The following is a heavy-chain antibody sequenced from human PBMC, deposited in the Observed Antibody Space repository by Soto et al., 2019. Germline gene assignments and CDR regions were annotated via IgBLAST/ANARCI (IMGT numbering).Heavy chain of an antibody. D-gene: IGHD3-3*02. V-gene: IGHV2-5*02. CDR1: GFSLSTSGVG. J-gene: IGHJ1*01. CDR3: AHSRAAFRIYSEYFQH. CDR2: IYWDDDK. Sequence: QITLKESGPTLVKPTQTLTLTCTFSGFSLSTSGVGVGWIRQPPGKALEWLALIYWDDDKRYSPSLKSRLTIPXTTXKXPVGLTMTNMDPVDTATYYCAHSRAAFRIYSEYFQHWGQGTLVTVSS.